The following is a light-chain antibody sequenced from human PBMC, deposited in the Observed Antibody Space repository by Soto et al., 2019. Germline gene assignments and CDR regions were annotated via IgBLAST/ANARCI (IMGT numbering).Light chain of an antibody. CDR2: AAS. J-gene: IGKJ2*01. V-gene: IGKV1-9*01. CDR1: QAISSS. Sequence: DIQLTQSPSSLSASVGDRVTITCRASQAISSSLAWYQHNPGKAPTLLIYAASTLQNGVPSSFSGSGSGTEFTLTISSLQPEDFATYYCQHLNDYRYTFGQGTKVDIK. CDR3: QHLNDYRYT.